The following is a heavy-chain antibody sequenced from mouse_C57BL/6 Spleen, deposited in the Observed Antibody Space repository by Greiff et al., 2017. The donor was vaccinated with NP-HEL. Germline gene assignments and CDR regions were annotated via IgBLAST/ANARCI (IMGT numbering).Heavy chain of an antibody. D-gene: IGHD2-3*01. J-gene: IGHJ4*01. CDR1: GYAFSSYW. CDR2: IYPGDGDT. Sequence: VKLQQSGAELVKPGASVKISCKASGYAFSSYWMNWVKQRPGKGLEWIGQIYPGDGDTNYNGKFKGKATLTADKSSSTAYMQLSSLTSEDSAVYFCAGSSYDGSYYAMDYWGQGTSVTVSS. CDR3: AGSSYDGSYYAMDY. V-gene: IGHV1-80*01.